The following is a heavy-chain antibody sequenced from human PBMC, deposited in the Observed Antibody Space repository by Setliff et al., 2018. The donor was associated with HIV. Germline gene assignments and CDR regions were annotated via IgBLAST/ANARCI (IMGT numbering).Heavy chain of an antibody. CDR3: ARDTLYCSGGNCPFDY. D-gene: IGHD2-15*01. CDR1: GFTFSSYN. CDR2: ISGSSDYI. V-gene: IGHV3-21*01. J-gene: IGHJ4*02. Sequence: GGSPRLSCAASGFTFSSYNMNWVRQAPGKGLEWVSSISGSSDYIYYADSVKGRFTISRDTAKNSLSLQMNSLRAEDTAIYYCARDTLYCSGGNCPFDYWGQGTLVTVSS.